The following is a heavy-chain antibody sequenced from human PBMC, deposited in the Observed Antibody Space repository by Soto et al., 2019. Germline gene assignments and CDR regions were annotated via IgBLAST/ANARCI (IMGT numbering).Heavy chain of an antibody. CDR3: ARAPGEPIWFDP. D-gene: IGHD2-21*01. J-gene: IGHJ5*02. CDR1: GGSIRGGDYY. Sequence: QVQLQESGPGLVKPSQTLSLTCTVSGGSIRGGDYYWTWIRQPPGKGLEWIGYISYRGSTFYNPSLKRRVTISIDTSKNHFSLTLSSVTAADTAVYFCARAPGEPIWFDPWGQGTLVIVSS. CDR2: ISYRGST. V-gene: IGHV4-30-4*01.